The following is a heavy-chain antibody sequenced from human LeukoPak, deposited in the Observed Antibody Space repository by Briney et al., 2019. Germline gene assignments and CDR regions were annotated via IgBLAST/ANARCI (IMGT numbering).Heavy chain of an antibody. Sequence: GGSLRLSCAASGFTFSSYGMSWVRQAPGKGLEWVSAISGSGGSTYYADSVKGRFTISRDNSKNTLYLQMNSLRAEDTAVYYCAKDRGEVLRYFDWFNPPNSELDYWGQGTLVTVSS. D-gene: IGHD3-9*01. CDR1: GFTFSSYG. V-gene: IGHV3-23*01. J-gene: IGHJ4*02. CDR2: ISGSGGST. CDR3: AKDRGEVLRYFDWFNPPNSELDY.